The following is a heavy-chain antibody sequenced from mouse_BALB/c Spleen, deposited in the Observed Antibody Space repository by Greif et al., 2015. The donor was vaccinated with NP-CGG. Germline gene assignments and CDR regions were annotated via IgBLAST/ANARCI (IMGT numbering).Heavy chain of an antibody. Sequence: EVKVEESGGGLVQPGGSLKLSCATSGFTFSDYYMYWVRQTPEKRLEWVAYISNGGGSTYYPDTVKGRFTISRDNANNTLYLQMSRLKSEDTAMYYCARHERGITTVPFAYWGQGTLVTVSA. CDR1: GFTFSDYY. V-gene: IGHV5-12*02. D-gene: IGHD1-1*01. CDR3: ARHERGITTVPFAY. CDR2: ISNGGGST. J-gene: IGHJ3*01.